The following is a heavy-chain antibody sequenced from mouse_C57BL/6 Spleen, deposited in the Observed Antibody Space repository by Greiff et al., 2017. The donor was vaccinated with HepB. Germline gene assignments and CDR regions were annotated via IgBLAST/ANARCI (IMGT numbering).Heavy chain of an antibody. J-gene: IGHJ3*01. Sequence: EVKLMESGPGLVKPSQSLSLTCSVTGYSITSGYYWNWIRQFPGNKLEWMGYISYDGSNNYNPSLKNRISITRDTSKNQFFLKLNSLTTEDTATYYCARVDDYVLFAYWGQGTLVTVSA. D-gene: IGHD2-4*01. CDR2: ISYDGSN. CDR1: GYSITSGYY. CDR3: ARVDDYVLFAY. V-gene: IGHV3-6*01.